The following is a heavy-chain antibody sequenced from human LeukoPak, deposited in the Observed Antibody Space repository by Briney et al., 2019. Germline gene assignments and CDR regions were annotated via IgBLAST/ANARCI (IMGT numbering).Heavy chain of an antibody. CDR2: IYYNGNT. J-gene: IGHJ6*02. V-gene: IGHV4-59*01. D-gene: IGHD1-26*01. CDR3: ARGRSNYYGMDV. CDR1: GGSISSYY. Sequence: ASETLSLTCTVSGGSISSYYWSWIRQPPGKGLEWIGYIYYNGNTNYSPSLKSRVTMSVDTSKNLFSLKVSSVTAADTAVYYCARGRSNYYGMDVWGQGTTVTVSS.